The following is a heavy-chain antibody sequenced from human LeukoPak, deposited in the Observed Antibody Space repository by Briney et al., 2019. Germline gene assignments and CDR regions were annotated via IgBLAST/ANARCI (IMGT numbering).Heavy chain of an antibody. V-gene: IGHV4-4*07. CDR1: GGSISSYY. CDR3: ARDSTPTVQRFLEWLLIGFDY. Sequence: SETLSLTCTVSGGSISSYYWSWIRQPAGKGLEWIGRIYTSGSTNYNPSLKSRVTMSVDTSKNQFSLKLNSVTAADTAVYYCARDSTPTVQRFLEWLLIGFDYWGQGTLVTVSS. J-gene: IGHJ4*02. D-gene: IGHD3-3*01. CDR2: IYTSGST.